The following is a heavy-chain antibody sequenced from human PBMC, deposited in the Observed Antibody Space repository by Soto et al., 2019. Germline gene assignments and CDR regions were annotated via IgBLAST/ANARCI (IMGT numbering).Heavy chain of an antibody. Sequence: QVQLQQWGAGLLKPSETLSLTCAVYGGSFSGYYWSWIRQPPGKGLEWIGEINHSGSTNYNPSLKSRVTISVYTATNQFSRELSSVTAADTAVYYCARGRAGCSGGSCFHWFDPWGQGTLVTVSS. CDR3: ARGRAGCSGGSCFHWFDP. V-gene: IGHV4-34*01. D-gene: IGHD2-15*01. CDR2: INHSGST. CDR1: GGSFSGYY. J-gene: IGHJ5*02.